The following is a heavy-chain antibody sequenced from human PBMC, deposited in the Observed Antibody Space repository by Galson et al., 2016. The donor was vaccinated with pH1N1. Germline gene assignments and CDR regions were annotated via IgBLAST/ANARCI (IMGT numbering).Heavy chain of an antibody. V-gene: IGHV4-39*01. Sequence: SETLSLTCTVSGGSIRSGSYYWGWIRQPPGKGLEWIGSIYYSGNTYYNPSLNSRVSISVDTSKNQFSVKLSSVTAADTAVYYRTRLFYGEYFQHWGQGTLITVSS. D-gene: IGHD4-17*01. CDR1: GGSIRSGSYY. CDR3: TRLFYGEYFQH. CDR2: IYYSGNT. J-gene: IGHJ1*01.